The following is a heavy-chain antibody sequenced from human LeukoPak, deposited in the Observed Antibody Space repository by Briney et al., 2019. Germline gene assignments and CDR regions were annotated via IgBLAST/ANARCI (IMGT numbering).Heavy chain of an antibody. V-gene: IGHV3-9*03. Sequence: PGGSLRLSCAASGFTFDDYAMHWVRQAPGKGLEWVSGISWNSGSIGYADSVKGRFTISRDNAKNSLYLQMNSLRAEDMALYYCAKDISPGGQQLGVDYWGQGTLVTVSS. J-gene: IGHJ4*02. CDR3: AKDISPGGQQLGVDY. CDR2: ISWNSGSI. D-gene: IGHD6-13*01. CDR1: GFTFDDYA.